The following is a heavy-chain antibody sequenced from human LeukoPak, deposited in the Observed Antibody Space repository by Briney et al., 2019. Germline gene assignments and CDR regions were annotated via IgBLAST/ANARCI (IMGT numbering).Heavy chain of an antibody. V-gene: IGHV1-2*02. CDR3: ARDWAERGYSYGYNY. J-gene: IGHJ4*02. D-gene: IGHD5-18*01. CDR1: GYTFTGYY. Sequence: ASVKVSCKASGYTFTGYYMHWVRQAPEQGLEWMGWINPNSGGTNYAQKFQGRVTMTRDTSISTAYMELSRLRSDDTAVYHCARDWAERGYSYGYNYWGQGTLVTVSS. CDR2: INPNSGGT.